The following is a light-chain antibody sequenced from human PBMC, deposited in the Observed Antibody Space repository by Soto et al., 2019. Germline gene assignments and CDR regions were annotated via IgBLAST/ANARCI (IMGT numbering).Light chain of an antibody. V-gene: IGKV1-9*01. CDR2: AAS. CDR3: QQLKSNLIT. Sequence: DIQMTHSPPTLSASVWDRVTITSRASQGINRFLAWYQQKPGKAPKLLIYAASTLQSGVPSRFSGSGSGTEFTLTISSLQPEDFATYYCQQLKSNLITFGQGTRLEIK. CDR1: QGINRF. J-gene: IGKJ5*01.